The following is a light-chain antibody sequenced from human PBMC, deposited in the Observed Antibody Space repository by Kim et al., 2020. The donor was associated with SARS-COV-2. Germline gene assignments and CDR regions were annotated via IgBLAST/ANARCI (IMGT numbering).Light chain of an antibody. CDR3: QTWGTGTNWV. Sequence: QLVLTQSPSASASLGASVKLTCTLSSGHSSYAIAWHQQQPEKGPRYLMKLNSDGSHSKGDGIPDRFSGSSSGAERYLTISSPQSEDEADYYCQTWGTGTNWVFGGGTQLTVL. J-gene: IGLJ3*02. CDR2: LNSDGSH. V-gene: IGLV4-69*01. CDR1: SGHSSYA.